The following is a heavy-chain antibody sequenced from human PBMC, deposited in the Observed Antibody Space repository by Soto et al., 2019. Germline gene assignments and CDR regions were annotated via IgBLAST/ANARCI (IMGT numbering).Heavy chain of an antibody. Sequence: QVQLVESGGGVVQPGRSLRLSCAASGFTFSSYGMHWVRQAPGKGLEWVAVISYDGSNKYYADSVKGRFTISRDNSKNXXYLQMNSLRAEDTAVYYCAKTTRSSSYPDWNWFDPWGQGTLVTVSS. CDR3: AKTTRSSSYPDWNWFDP. CDR1: GFTFSSYG. CDR2: ISYDGSNK. J-gene: IGHJ5*02. D-gene: IGHD6-13*01. V-gene: IGHV3-30*18.